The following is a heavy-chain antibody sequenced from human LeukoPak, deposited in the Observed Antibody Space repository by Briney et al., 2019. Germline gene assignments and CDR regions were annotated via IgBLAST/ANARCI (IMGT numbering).Heavy chain of an antibody. J-gene: IGHJ3*02. D-gene: IGHD3-22*01. CDR3: ARDANYHDSSVYYDAFDI. Sequence: GGSLRLSCAATGLSVSSNFMSWVRQAPGKGLEWVANIRGDGSLKYYLDSVKGRFTISRDNAKNSLYLQMNSLRAEDTAVYYCARDANYHDSSVYYDAFDIWGQGTMVTVSS. V-gene: IGHV3-7*01. CDR2: IRGDGSLK. CDR1: GLSVSSNF.